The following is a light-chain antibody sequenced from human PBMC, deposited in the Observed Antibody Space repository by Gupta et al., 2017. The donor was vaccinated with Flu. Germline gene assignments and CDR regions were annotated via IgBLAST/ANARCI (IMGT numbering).Light chain of an antibody. CDR3: QQDHNSPRT. Sequence: PSSLSAPVGDRVTITCRASQDISDDLGWYQQKPGKAPKLLIYTASCLQSGVPSRFSVNGSGTDFTLTIGSLQPEDFATYYCQQDHNSPRTFGQGTKVEI. CDR2: TAS. CDR1: QDISDD. J-gene: IGKJ1*01. V-gene: IGKV1-6*01.